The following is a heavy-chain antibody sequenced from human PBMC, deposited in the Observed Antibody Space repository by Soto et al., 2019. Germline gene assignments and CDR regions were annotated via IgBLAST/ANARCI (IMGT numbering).Heavy chain of an antibody. CDR1: GFTFNNYA. CDR3: AKGRGGSGSLTPRVDF. V-gene: IGHV3-23*01. Sequence: EVQLLESGGGLVQPGGSLRLSCAASGFTFNNYAMTWVRQAPGKGLEWVSAISGGGDTTSYADSVKGLFTVSRDGSKNALYVQMSSLRAEDTALYYCAKGRGGSGSLTPRVDFWGQGTLVTVSS. CDR2: ISGGGDTT. D-gene: IGHD3-10*01. J-gene: IGHJ4*02.